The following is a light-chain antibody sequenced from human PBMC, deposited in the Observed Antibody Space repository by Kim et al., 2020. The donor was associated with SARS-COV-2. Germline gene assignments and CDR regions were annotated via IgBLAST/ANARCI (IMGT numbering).Light chain of an antibody. CDR3: QSHDGSPWV. CDR2: EDN. CDR1: SGSIARTS. Sequence: GKAVTLSCTRRSGSIARTSVQWYQQRPGSSPPLVIYEDNRRPSGVPDRFSASIDSPSNSASLTISCLKTEDEADYYCQSHDGSPWVFGGGTQLTVL. V-gene: IGLV6-57*01. J-gene: IGLJ3*02.